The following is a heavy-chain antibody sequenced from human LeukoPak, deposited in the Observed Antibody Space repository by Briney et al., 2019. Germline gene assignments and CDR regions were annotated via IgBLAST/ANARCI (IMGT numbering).Heavy chain of an antibody. V-gene: IGHV3-53*01. CDR2: LYSDGNT. J-gene: IGHJ4*02. Sequence: GGSLRLSCAASGFTFITNDMTWVRQAPGKGLEWVAVLYSDGNTKYADSVQGRFTISRDNSKNTLYLEMNSLSPDDTAVYYCARGVEPLAANTLAYWGQGTLVTVSS. D-gene: IGHD1-14*01. CDR1: GFTFITND. CDR3: ARGVEPLAANTLAY.